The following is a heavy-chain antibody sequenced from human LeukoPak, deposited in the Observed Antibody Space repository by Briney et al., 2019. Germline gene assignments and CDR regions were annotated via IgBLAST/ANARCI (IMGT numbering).Heavy chain of an antibody. D-gene: IGHD3-3*01. CDR1: GGTFSSYA. CDR2: IIPIFGTA. CDR3: ARATLKHGITIFGVVPSYFDY. J-gene: IGHJ4*02. V-gene: IGHV1-69*13. Sequence: AASVNVSCKASGGTFSSYAISWVRQAPGQGLEWMGGIIPIFGTANYAQKFQGRVTITADESTSTAYMELSSLRSEDTAVYYCARATLKHGITIFGVVPSYFDYWGQGTLVTVSS.